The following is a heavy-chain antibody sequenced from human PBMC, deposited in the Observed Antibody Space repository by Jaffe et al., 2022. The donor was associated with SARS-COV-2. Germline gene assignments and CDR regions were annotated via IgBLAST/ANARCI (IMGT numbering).Heavy chain of an antibody. Sequence: QVQLVESGGGVVQPGRSLRLSCAASGFTFSSYAMHWVRQAPGKGLEWVAVISYDGSNKYYADSVKGRFTISRDNSKNTLYLQMNSLRAEDTAVYYCARTYGDSNYGMDVWGQGTTVTVSS. D-gene: IGHD4-17*01. CDR1: GFTFSSYA. V-gene: IGHV3-30-3*01. CDR2: ISYDGSNK. CDR3: ARTYGDSNYGMDV. J-gene: IGHJ6*02.